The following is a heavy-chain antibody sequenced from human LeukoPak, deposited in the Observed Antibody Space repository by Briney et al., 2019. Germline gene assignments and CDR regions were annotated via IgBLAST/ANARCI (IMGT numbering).Heavy chain of an antibody. Sequence: SQTLSLASTVSGGSISSSSYYWSWIRQPAGKGLEWIGRIYTSGSTNYNPSLKSRVTISVDTSKNQFSLKLSSVTAADTAVYYCARETFVVVPAALDYWGQGTLVTVSS. CDR1: GGSISSSSYY. CDR2: IYTSGST. V-gene: IGHV4-61*02. J-gene: IGHJ4*02. CDR3: ARETFVVVPAALDY. D-gene: IGHD2-2*01.